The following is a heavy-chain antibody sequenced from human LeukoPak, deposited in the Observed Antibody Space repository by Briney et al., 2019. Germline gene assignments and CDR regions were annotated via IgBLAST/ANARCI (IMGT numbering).Heavy chain of an antibody. D-gene: IGHD3-3*01. CDR3: VRNEVTSILEWAPSDAFDI. J-gene: IGHJ3*02. Sequence: GGSLRLSCAASGFTFSSYAMSWVRQAPGKGLEWVSAISGSGGSTYYADSVKGRFTISRDNSKNTLYLQMNSLRAEDTAVYYCVRNEVTSILEWAPSDAFDIWGQGTMATVSS. V-gene: IGHV3-23*01. CDR1: GFTFSSYA. CDR2: ISGSGGST.